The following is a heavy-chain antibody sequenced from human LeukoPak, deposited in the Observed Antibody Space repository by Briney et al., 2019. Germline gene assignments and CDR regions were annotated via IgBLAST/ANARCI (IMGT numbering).Heavy chain of an antibody. CDR3: VKDRAANLYGSGAFES. CDR2: IDWNSGAL. V-gene: IGHV3-9*01. J-gene: IGHJ4*02. CDR1: GFTFDDYG. D-gene: IGHD3-10*01. Sequence: PGGSLRLCCAASGFTFDDYGIHWVRQAPGKGLEWVSGIDWNSGALGYADSVKGRFTISRHNAKNSLYLQMHSLRAEDTALYYCVKDRAANLYGSGAFESWGQGTLVTVSS.